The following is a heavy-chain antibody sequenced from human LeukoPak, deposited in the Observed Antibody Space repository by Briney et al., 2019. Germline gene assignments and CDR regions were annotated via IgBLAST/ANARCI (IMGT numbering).Heavy chain of an antibody. CDR2: ISAYNGNT. V-gene: IGHV1-18*01. CDR1: GYTFTSYG. J-gene: IGHJ4*02. Sequence: ASVKVSCKASGYTFTSYGISWVRQAPGQGLEWMGWISAYNGNTNYAQKLQGRVTMTTDTSTITAYMELRSLRSDDTAVYYCARVDTAMVKRYFDYWGQGTLVTVSS. CDR3: ARVDTAMVKRYFDY. D-gene: IGHD5-18*01.